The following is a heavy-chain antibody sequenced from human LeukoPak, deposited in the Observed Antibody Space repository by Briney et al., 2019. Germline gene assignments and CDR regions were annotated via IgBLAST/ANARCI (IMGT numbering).Heavy chain of an antibody. J-gene: IGHJ4*02. D-gene: IGHD5-12*01. CDR1: GGSIFRYH. CDR3: ARGYSGYGIHFDY. Sequence: ASETLSLTCTVPGGSIFRYHWSWIRQPPGRGLEWIGYVFSSGDTKYNPSLESRVALSVDASKNQFSLRLSSVTATDTAVYYCARGYSGYGIHFDYWGQGTLVAVSS. V-gene: IGHV4-59*08. CDR2: VFSSGDT.